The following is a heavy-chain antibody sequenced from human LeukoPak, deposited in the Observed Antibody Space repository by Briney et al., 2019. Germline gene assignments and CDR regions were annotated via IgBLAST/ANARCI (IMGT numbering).Heavy chain of an antibody. CDR1: GGSFSGYY. CDR2: INHSGFT. CDR3: ARTPYYYYYGMDV. J-gene: IGHJ6*02. D-gene: IGHD2-15*01. Sequence: SETLSLTCSVYGGSFSGYYWSWIRQPPGKGLEWIGEINHSGFTNYNPSLKSRVTISVDTSKNHFSLKLSSVTAADTAVYYCARTPYYYYYGMDVWGQGTTATVSS. V-gene: IGHV4-34*01.